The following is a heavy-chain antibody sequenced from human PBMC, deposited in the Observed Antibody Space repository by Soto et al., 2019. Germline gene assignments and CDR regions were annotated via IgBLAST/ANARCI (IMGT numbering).Heavy chain of an antibody. CDR1: GTIFSSYT. D-gene: IGHD3-16*01. J-gene: IGHJ6*02. V-gene: IGHV1-69*08. CDR2: IIPILGET. Sequence: QVQLVQSGAEVKKPGSSVRVSCKASGTIFSSYTISWVRQAPGQGLEWMGRIIPILGETNSAQKFQGRVTLTADKSTNTAYIQLNSMRLEDTALYSCARALGGRMADWGQGSTVTVYS. CDR3: ARALGGRMAD.